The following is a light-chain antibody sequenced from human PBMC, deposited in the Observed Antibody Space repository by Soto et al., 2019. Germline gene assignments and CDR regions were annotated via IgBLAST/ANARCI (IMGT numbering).Light chain of an antibody. J-gene: IGKJ1*01. V-gene: IGKV3-15*01. CDR3: QQYHIWPSWT. CDR1: QSVSLS. Sequence: EIVLTKSPATLSVSLGDSATLSCSSGQSVSLSLAWYQMRPCQPPRLLIYGASTRATDIPARFRGTGSGTDFTLTISSLQSEDFAVYFCQQYHIWPSWTFGQGTKVDI. CDR2: GAS.